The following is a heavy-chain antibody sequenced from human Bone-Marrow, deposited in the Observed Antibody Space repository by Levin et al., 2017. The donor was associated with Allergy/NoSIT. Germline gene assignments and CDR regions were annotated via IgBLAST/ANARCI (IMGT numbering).Heavy chain of an antibody. CDR3: ARDSVVVYSHSIGHYFWFFDL. CDR1: GFTVSPYD. V-gene: IGHV3-30*09. J-gene: IGHJ2*01. D-gene: IGHD3-22*01. Sequence: GESLKISCVASGFTVSPYDMHWVRQAPGKGLEWVAFISYDGTRKSYADSVTGRFVVSRDNSKNTLYLEMNSLSSEDTAMYYCARDSVVVYSHSIGHYFWFFDLWGRGSPVTVSS. CDR2: ISYDGTRK.